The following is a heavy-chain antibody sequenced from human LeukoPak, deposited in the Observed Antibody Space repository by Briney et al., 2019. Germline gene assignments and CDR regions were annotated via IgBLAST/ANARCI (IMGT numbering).Heavy chain of an antibody. D-gene: IGHD2-2*01. J-gene: IGHJ3*01. CDR2: VSYTGTT. Sequence: SETLSLTCSVSGGLVTSYVLAWIRQAPGKGLEWIGHVSYTGTTNYNPSLKGRVTISVDSSKNQFSLNLNSVTAADTAVYYCARQPLNCSTTSCYAFDVWGQGTMVTVSS. CDR3: ARQPLNCSTTSCYAFDV. V-gene: IGHV4-59*08. CDR1: GGLVTSYV.